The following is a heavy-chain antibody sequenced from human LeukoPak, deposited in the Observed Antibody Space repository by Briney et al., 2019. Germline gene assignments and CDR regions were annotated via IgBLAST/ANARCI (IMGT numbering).Heavy chain of an antibody. D-gene: IGHD2-21*02. V-gene: IGHV1-2*02. CDR3: ARAAYCGGDCYYYFDY. CDR2: VSPKSGGT. J-gene: IGHJ4*02. CDR1: GYTFNGYY. Sequence: GASVKVSCKASGYTFNGYYMHWVRQAPGQGLEWMGWVSPKSGGTNYAQRFQGRVTMTGDTSISTAYMELSRLTSDDTAVYYCARAAYCGGDCYYYFDYWGQGTLVTVSS.